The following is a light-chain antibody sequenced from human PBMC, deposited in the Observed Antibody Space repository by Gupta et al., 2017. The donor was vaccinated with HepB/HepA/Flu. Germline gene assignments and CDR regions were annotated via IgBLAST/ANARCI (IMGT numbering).Light chain of an antibody. Sequence: AIRLTQSPSSFSASTGDRVTITCRASQGISTQLAWYQPKPGKAPKLLIYAASTWQSGVPSRISGSGSGTDFTLTVSGLQSEDFATYYCQHYYNYPPTFGQGTKVEIK. CDR1: QGISTQ. CDR2: AAS. V-gene: IGKV1-8*01. J-gene: IGKJ1*01. CDR3: QHYYNYPPT.